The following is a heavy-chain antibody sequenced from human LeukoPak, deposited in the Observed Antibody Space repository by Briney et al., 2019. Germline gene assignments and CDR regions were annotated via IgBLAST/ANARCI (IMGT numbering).Heavy chain of an antibody. J-gene: IGHJ4*02. CDR2: ITKSGDQT. CDR1: GITFSSSA. V-gene: IGHV3-23*01. Sequence: GGSLRLSCVPSGITFSSSALSWVRQAPGKGLEWVSTITKSGDQTHYADSVKGRFTISRDNAKNTLFLQMNSLRAEDTAVYYCAKEFSGGWSFDSWGQGTLVTVSS. D-gene: IGHD6-19*01. CDR3: AKEFSGGWSFDS.